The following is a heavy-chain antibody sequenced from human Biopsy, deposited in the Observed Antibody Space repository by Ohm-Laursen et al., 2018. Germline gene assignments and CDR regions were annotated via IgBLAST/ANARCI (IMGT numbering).Heavy chain of an antibody. CDR1: GDSINNYY. V-gene: IGHV4-4*07. CDR3: ARGSSYGYDFDY. J-gene: IGHJ4*02. D-gene: IGHD5-18*01. CDR2: IYTSGSP. Sequence: PSETLSLTCTVSGDSINNYYWSWIRQPAGKGLEWIGRIYTSGSPNYNLSLESRVTMSVDTSKDQFYLKLCSVTAADTAVYFCARGSSYGYDFDYWGQGTLVAVSS.